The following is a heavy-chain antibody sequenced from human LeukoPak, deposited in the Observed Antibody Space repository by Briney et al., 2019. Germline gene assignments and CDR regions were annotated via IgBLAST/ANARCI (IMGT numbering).Heavy chain of an antibody. CDR3: ASVSSSGEKSFDY. CDR1: GGSFSGYY. D-gene: IGHD6-6*01. CDR2: INHSGST. Sequence: SGTLSLTCAVYGGSFSGYYWSWIRQPPGKGLEWIGEINHSGSTNYNPSLKSRVTISVDTSKNQFSLKLSSVTAADTAVYYCASVSSSGEKSFDYWGQGTLVTVSS. V-gene: IGHV4-34*01. J-gene: IGHJ4*02.